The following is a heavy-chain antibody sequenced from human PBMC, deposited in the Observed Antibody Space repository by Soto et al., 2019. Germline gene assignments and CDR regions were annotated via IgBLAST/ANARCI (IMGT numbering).Heavy chain of an antibody. V-gene: IGHV2-5*02. CDR2: IYWDDDK. Sequence: QITLKESGPTLVKPTQTLTLTCTFSGLSLSSTRMAVGWIRQPPGKALEWLALIYWDDDKRYSPFLKSRLTITKETSKNQVVLTLSNLDPVDTARYYCAHIVVAGLGYYFDYWGQGTLVTVSS. D-gene: IGHD6-19*01. CDR1: GLSLSSTRMA. CDR3: AHIVVAGLGYYFDY. J-gene: IGHJ4*02.